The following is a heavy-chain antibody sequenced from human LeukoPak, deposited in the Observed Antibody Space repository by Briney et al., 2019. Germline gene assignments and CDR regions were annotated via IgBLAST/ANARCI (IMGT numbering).Heavy chain of an antibody. V-gene: IGHV1-8*01. CDR3: ARGLGSYDSSELTWPMISF. Sequence: ASVKVSCKASGYTFTSYEINWVRQATGHGLEWMGWMNPYSGDTAYAQKFQGRITMTRSTSITTAYMELSSLRSEDTAVYYCARGLGSYDSSELTWPMISFWGQGTQVTVSS. J-gene: IGHJ4*02. D-gene: IGHD3-22*01. CDR1: GYTFTSYE. CDR2: MNPYSGDT.